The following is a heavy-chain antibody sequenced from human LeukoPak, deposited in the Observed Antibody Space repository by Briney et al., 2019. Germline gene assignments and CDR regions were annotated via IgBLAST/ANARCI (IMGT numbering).Heavy chain of an antibody. J-gene: IGHJ3*02. Sequence: SETLSLTCTVSNGSISNYFWSWIRQPPGKGLEWIGYVHHSWTANYNPSLMSRGNISIDTSEHRLSLKLSSVTAADTALYYCASLGGYYESSSYSQLDAFDIWGQGTMVTVSS. CDR2: VHHSWTA. CDR3: ASLGGYYESSSYSQLDAFDI. CDR1: NGSISNYF. V-gene: IGHV4-59*01. D-gene: IGHD3-22*01.